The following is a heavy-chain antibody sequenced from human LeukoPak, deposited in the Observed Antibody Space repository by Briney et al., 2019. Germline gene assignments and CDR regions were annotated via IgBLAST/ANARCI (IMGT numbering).Heavy chain of an antibody. D-gene: IGHD3-10*01. CDR3: ARDFAPGSCDY. CDR1: GFTFSTYW. CDR2: ISSDGGSV. Sequence: GWSLRLSCAASGFTFSTYWMHGVRQAPGKGLVWVSRISSDGGSVSYADAVRGRFTVSRDNSRNTLYLQMNGLRSEDTAVYYCARDFAPGSCDYWGQGTLVTVSP. J-gene: IGHJ4*02. V-gene: IGHV3-74*01.